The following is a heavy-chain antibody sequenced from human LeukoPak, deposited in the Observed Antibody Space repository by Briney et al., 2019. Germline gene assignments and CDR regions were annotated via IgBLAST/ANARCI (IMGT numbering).Heavy chain of an antibody. CDR2: IRYDGSNK. D-gene: IGHD2-15*01. Sequence: PGGSLRLSCAASGFTFSSYGMHWVRQAPGKGLEWVAFIRYDGSNKYYADSVKGRFTISRDNSKNTLYLQMNSLRAEDTAVYYCARSAGRYYGMDVWGQGTTVTVSS. V-gene: IGHV3-30*02. CDR1: GFTFSSYG. J-gene: IGHJ6*02. CDR3: ARSAGRYYGMDV.